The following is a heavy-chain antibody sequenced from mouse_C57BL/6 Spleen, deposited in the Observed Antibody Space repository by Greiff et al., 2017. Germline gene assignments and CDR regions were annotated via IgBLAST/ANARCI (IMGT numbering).Heavy chain of an antibody. V-gene: IGHV1-72*01. Sequence: QVQLKQPGAELVKPGASVKLSCKASGYTFTSYWMHWVKQRPGRGLEWIGRIDPNSGGTKYNEKFKSKATLTVDKPSSTADMQLSSLTSEDSAVYYCADGYDYGAMDYWGQGTSVTVSS. D-gene: IGHD2-4*01. CDR3: ADGYDYGAMDY. J-gene: IGHJ4*01. CDR1: GYTFTSYW. CDR2: IDPNSGGT.